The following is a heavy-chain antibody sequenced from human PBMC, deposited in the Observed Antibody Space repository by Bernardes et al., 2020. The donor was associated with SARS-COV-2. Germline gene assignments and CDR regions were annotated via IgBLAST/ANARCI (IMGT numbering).Heavy chain of an antibody. V-gene: IGHV3-66*01. D-gene: IGHD6-13*01. Sequence: GSLRLSCAASGFTVSTNYMSWVRQAPGKGPEWVSVIYPGANTYSADSVKGRFIISRDNSKNTMFLQMNSLTTEDTAVYYCVRDYPDPADWGQGTLVTVSS. J-gene: IGHJ4*02. CDR2: IYPGANT. CDR1: GFTVSTNY. CDR3: VRDYPDPAD.